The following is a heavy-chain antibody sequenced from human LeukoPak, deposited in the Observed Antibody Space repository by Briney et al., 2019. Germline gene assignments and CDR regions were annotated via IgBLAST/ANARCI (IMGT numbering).Heavy chain of an antibody. Sequence: PGRSLRLSCAASGFTFSSYGMHWVRQAPGKGLEWVAVISYDGSNKYYADSVKGRFTISRDNSKNTLYLQMNSLRAEDTAVYYCAKGIGRVRGVFYYYYGMDAWGQGTTVTVSS. D-gene: IGHD3-10*01. CDR3: AKGIGRVRGVFYYYYGMDA. CDR1: GFTFSSYG. J-gene: IGHJ6*02. CDR2: ISYDGSNK. V-gene: IGHV3-30*18.